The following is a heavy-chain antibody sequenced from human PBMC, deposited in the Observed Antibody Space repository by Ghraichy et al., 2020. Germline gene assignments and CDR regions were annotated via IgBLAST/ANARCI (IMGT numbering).Heavy chain of an antibody. CDR2: INHSGST. J-gene: IGHJ3*02. CDR1: GGSFSGYY. D-gene: IGHD4-17*01. Sequence: SETLSLTCAVYGGSFSGYYWSLIRQPPGKGLEWIGEINHSGSTNYNPSLTSRVTISVDTSKNQFSLKLSSVTAADTAVYYCARGLRGKSAPVTNRHPANSRAAFDIWCQGTMVTVSS. CDR3: ARGLRGKSAPVTNRHPANSRAAFDI. V-gene: IGHV4-34*01.